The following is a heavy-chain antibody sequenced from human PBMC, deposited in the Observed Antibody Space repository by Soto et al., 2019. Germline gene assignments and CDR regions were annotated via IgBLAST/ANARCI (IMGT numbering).Heavy chain of an antibody. CDR3: AKDQGCSGGSCYPWYFDY. Sequence: ESGGGVVQPGRSLRLSCAASGFTFSSYGMHWVRQAPGKGLKWVAVISYDGSNKYYADSVKGRFTISRDNSKNTLYLQMNSLRAEDTAVYYCAKDQGCSGGSCYPWYFDYWGQGTLVTVSS. CDR2: ISYDGSNK. D-gene: IGHD2-15*01. CDR1: GFTFSSYG. J-gene: IGHJ4*02. V-gene: IGHV3-30*18.